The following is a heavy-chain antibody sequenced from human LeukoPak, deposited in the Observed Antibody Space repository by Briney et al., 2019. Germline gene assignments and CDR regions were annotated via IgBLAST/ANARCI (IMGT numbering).Heavy chain of an antibody. CDR2: ISYDGSNK. D-gene: IGHD1-26*01. J-gene: IGHJ4*02. Sequence: GRSLRLSCAASGFTFSSYGMHWVRQAPGKGLEWVAVISYDGSNKYYADSVKGRFTISRDNSKNTLSLQMNSLRAEDTAIYYCAKVSLGALRGNFNSWGQGTLVTVSS. CDR3: AKVSLGALRGNFNS. CDR1: GFTFSSYG. V-gene: IGHV3-30*18.